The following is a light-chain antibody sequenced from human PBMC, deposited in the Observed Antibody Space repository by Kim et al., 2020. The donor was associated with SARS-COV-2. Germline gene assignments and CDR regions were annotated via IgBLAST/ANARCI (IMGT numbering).Light chain of an antibody. CDR1: KLGDKY. CDR2: QDT. CDR3: QAWDSSISVV. Sequence: SYELTQPPSVSVSQGQTASITCSGDKLGDKYACWYQQKPGQSPVLVIYQDTKRPSGIPERFSGSNSGNRATLTISGTQAMDEADYYCQAWDSSISVVFGG. J-gene: IGLJ2*01. V-gene: IGLV3-1*01.